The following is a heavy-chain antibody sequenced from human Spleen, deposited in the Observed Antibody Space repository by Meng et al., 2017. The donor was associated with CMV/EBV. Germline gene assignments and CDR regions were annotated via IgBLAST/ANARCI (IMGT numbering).Heavy chain of an antibody. CDR2: ISGSGGST. Sequence: SGFGLSTFARSWVRQAPGKGLEWVSSISGSGGSTFYADSVKGRFTISRDNSKRTMYLQMDSLRAEDTALYYCAKGPQAIQINWFDSWGQGTLVTVSS. CDR1: GFGLSTFA. CDR3: AKGPQAIQINWFDS. V-gene: IGHV3-23*01. J-gene: IGHJ5*01.